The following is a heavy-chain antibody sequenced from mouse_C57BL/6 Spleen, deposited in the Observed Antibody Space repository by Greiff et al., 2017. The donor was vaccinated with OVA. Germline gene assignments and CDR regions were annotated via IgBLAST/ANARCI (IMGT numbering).Heavy chain of an antibody. J-gene: IGHJ1*03. CDR3: ARWGRYGSSYGYFEG. V-gene: IGHV1-18*01. CDR1: GYTFTDYN. CDR2: INPNNGGT. D-gene: IGHD1-1*01. Sequence: EVQLQQSGPELVKPGASVKIPCKASGYTFTDYNMDWVKQSHGKSLEWIGDINPNNGGTIYNQKFKGKATLTVDKSSSTAYMELRSLTSEDTAVYYCARWGRYGSSYGYFEGWGTGTTVTVSS.